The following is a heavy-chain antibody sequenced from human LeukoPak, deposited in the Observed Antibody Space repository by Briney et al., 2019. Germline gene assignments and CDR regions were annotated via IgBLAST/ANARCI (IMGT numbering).Heavy chain of an antibody. D-gene: IGHD2-2*01. CDR3: ARATYCSSTSCPYYYYYMDV. J-gene: IGHJ6*03. CDR2: IYTSGST. CDR1: GGSISSYY. Sequence: SETLSLTCTVSGGSISSYYWSWIRQPAGKGLEWIGRIYTSGSTNYNPSLKSRVTMSVDTSKNQFSLKLSSVTAADTAAYYCARATYCSSTSCPYYYYYMDVWGKGTTVTVSS. V-gene: IGHV4-4*07.